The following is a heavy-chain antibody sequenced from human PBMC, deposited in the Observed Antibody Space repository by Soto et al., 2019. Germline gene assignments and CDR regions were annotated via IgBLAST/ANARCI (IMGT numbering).Heavy chain of an antibody. V-gene: IGHV3-64*01. CDR1: GVTFGGYA. D-gene: IGHD3-22*01. Sequence: PGGSLRLFCAASGVTFGGYAMHWVRQAPGKGLEYVSAISSYGGSTYYANSVKGRFTISRDNSKNTLYLQMGSLRAEDMAVYYCARDPDSSGYYYFDYWGQGPLVTVS. CDR2: ISSYGGST. CDR3: ARDPDSSGYYYFDY. J-gene: IGHJ4*02.